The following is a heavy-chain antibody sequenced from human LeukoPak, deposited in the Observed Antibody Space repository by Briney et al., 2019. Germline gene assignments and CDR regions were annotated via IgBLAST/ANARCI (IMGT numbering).Heavy chain of an antibody. J-gene: IGHJ4*02. D-gene: IGHD6-13*01. CDR1: GGSISSYY. CDR2: IYYSGSTNYST. Sequence: SETLSLTCTVSGGSISSYYWSWIRQPPGKGLEWIGDIYYSGSTNYSTNYNPSLKSRVTISIDTSKKQFSLKLSSVTAADTAVYYCARVDSINWYDSRGYFDYWGQGTLVTVSS. V-gene: IGHV4-59*01. CDR3: ARVDSINWYDSRGYFDY.